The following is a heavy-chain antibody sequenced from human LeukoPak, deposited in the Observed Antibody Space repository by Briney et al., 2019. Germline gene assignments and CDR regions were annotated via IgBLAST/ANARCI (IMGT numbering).Heavy chain of an antibody. V-gene: IGHV3-23*01. Sequence: GGSLRLSCAASGFTFSSYAMSWVRQAPGKGLEWVSAISGSGGSTYYADSVKGRFTISRYNSKNTLCLQMNSLRAEDTAVYYCAKDGEKHGLRYFDWNQGTFDYWGQGTLVTVSS. CDR2: ISGSGGST. CDR1: GFTFSSYA. D-gene: IGHD3-9*01. J-gene: IGHJ4*02. CDR3: AKDGEKHGLRYFDWNQGTFDY.